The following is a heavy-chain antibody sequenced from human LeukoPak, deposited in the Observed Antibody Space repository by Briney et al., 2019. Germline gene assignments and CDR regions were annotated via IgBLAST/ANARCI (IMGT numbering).Heavy chain of an antibody. CDR1: GFTFDDYA. Sequence: PGGSLRLSCAASGFTFDDYAMHWVRQAPGKGLEWVSGISWNSGSIGYADSVKGRFTISRDNAKNSLYLQMNSLRAEDMALYYCAKARGQNYYYYYMDVWGKGTTVTVSS. J-gene: IGHJ6*03. CDR2: ISWNSGSI. CDR3: AKARGQNYYYYYMDV. V-gene: IGHV3-9*03.